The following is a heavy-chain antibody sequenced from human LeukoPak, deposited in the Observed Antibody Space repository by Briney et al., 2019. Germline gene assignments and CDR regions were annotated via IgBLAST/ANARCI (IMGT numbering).Heavy chain of an antibody. Sequence: RGSLRLSCAASGFTFSSYNMNWVRQAPGKGLEWASSISSSSTYIYYADSVKGRFTISRDNAKNSLYLQMNSLRAEDTAVYYCARERPNTAMGTFDYWGQGTLVTISS. D-gene: IGHD5-18*01. J-gene: IGHJ4*02. V-gene: IGHV3-21*01. CDR1: GFTFSSYN. CDR2: ISSSSTYI. CDR3: ARERPNTAMGTFDY.